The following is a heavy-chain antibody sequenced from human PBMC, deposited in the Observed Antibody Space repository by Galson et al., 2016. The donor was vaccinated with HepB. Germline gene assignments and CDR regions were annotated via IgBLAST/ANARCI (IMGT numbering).Heavy chain of an antibody. CDR1: GYTFTSYA. J-gene: IGHJ3*02. CDR3: ARVDYSSSWVAFDI. V-gene: IGHV1-3*01. Sequence: SVKVSCKASGYTFTSYAIHWVRQAPGQRLEWMVWINAGNGNTKYSQKFQGRVTITRDTSASTAYMELSSVRSEDTAVYYCARVDYSSSWVAFDIWGQGTMVTVSS. CDR2: INAGNGNT. D-gene: IGHD6-13*01.